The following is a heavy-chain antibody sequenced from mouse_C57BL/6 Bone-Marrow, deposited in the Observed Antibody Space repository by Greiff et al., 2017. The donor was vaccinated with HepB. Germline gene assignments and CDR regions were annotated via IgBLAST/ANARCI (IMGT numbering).Heavy chain of an antibody. CDR1: GYTFTSYW. CDR2: INPSNGGT. J-gene: IGHJ3*01. Sequence: QVQLKQPGTELVKPGASVKLSCKASGYTFTSYWLHWVKQRPGQGLEWIGNINPSNGGTNYNEKFKSKTTLTVDKSSSTVYMQLSSLTSEDSAVYYCARSTTVVATNAYWGQGTLVTVSA. CDR3: ARSTTVVATNAY. V-gene: IGHV1-53*01. D-gene: IGHD1-1*01.